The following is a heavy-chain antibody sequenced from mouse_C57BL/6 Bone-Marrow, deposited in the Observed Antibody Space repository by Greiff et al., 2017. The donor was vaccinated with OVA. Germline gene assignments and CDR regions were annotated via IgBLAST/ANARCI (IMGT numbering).Heavy chain of an antibody. Sequence: EVKLVESGGGLVQPGDSLSLSCAASGFTFTNYYMSWVRQPPGKALEWLAFIRNKPNGFTTEYSASVKCRFTISRDNSQSILYLQMNALRAEDSATYYCARYKGRVAVDYFDYWGQGTALTVSS. CDR1: GFTFTNYY. CDR3: ARYKGRVAVDYFDY. J-gene: IGHJ2*01. D-gene: IGHD1-1*01. V-gene: IGHV7-3*01. CDR2: IRNKPNGFTT.